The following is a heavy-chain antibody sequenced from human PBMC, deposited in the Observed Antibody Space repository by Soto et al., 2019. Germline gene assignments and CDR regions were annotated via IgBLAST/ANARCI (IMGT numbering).Heavy chain of an antibody. V-gene: IGHV4-4*02. Sequence: VSGVSISSTSWWSWVRQPPGKGLEWIGEIYHSGSTDYIPSLKSRVTISIDKSRNHFSLKLSSVTAADTAVYYCARVLRQSRVSAGKEYNWFDSWGQGTQVTSPQ. J-gene: IGHJ5*01. CDR2: IYHSGST. CDR3: ARVLRQSRVSAGKEYNWFDS. D-gene: IGHD6-13*01. CDR1: GVSISSTSW.